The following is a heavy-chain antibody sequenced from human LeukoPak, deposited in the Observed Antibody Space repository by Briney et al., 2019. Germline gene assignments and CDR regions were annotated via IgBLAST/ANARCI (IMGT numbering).Heavy chain of an antibody. CDR3: AKGLWIQLWETPIDY. D-gene: IGHD5-18*01. CDR2: ISYDGSNK. CDR1: GFTFSSYA. J-gene: IGHJ4*02. Sequence: TGGSLRLSCAASGFTFSSYAMHWVRQAPGKGLEWVAVISYDGSNKYYADSVKGRFTISRDNSKNTLYLQMNSLRAEDTAVYYCAKGLWIQLWETPIDYWGQGTLVTVSS. V-gene: IGHV3-30-3*01.